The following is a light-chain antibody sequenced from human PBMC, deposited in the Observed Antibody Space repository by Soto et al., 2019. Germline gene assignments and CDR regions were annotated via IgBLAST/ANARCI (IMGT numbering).Light chain of an antibody. CDR1: QSISNH. J-gene: IGKJ1*01. V-gene: IGKV1-39*01. CDR2: AAS. CDR3: QQSYSSTPT. Sequence: DIQMTQSPSSLSASVEDRVIITRRASQSISNHLNWYQQQRGKAPKVXIFAASSLQSGVPSRFSSSRAGPECTRTISSLQPEDFATYYCQQSYSSTPTFGQGTKVDIK.